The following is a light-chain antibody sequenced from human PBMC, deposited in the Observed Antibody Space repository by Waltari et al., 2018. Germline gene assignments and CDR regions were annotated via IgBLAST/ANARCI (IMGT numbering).Light chain of an antibody. CDR3: QTGGHGTWV. CDR1: SGLSNTV. Sequence: QLVLTQSPSASASLGASVNLTCTLSSGLSNTVIAWLQQRPEKGPRYLMKINSDGSHNKGDEIPDRFSGSSSGAERYLTISSLQSEDEADYFCQTGGHGTWVFGGGTKLTVL. V-gene: IGLV4-69*01. CDR2: INSDGSH. J-gene: IGLJ3*02.